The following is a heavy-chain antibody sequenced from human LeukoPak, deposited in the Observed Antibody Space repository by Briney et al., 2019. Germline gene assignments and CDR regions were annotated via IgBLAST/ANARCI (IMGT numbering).Heavy chain of an antibody. V-gene: IGHV6-1*01. CDR3: AREIGTRIPFDY. Sequence: SQTLTLTCAISGDSVTSNSAAWNWIRQSPSRDLEWLRRTYYRSRWYNDFAVSVKSRISINPDTSKNQFSLQLNAVTPDDTAVYYCAREIGTRIPFDYWGQGTLVTVSS. CDR2: TYYRSRWYN. CDR1: GDSVTSNSAA. J-gene: IGHJ4*02. D-gene: IGHD2-2*02.